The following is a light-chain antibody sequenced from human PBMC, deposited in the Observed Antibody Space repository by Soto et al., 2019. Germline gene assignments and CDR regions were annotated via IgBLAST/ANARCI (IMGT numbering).Light chain of an antibody. Sequence: DIVMTQSPLSLPFTPGEPSSISCRSSQSLLHSNGYNYLDWFQQRPGQSPRRLIYKVSVRDSGVPDRFSGSGSGTDFTLKISRVEAEDVGIYYCMQGTHRPITFGQGTRLEIK. J-gene: IGKJ5*01. CDR1: QSLLHSNGYNY. V-gene: IGKV2-30*02. CDR3: MQGTHRPIT. CDR2: KVS.